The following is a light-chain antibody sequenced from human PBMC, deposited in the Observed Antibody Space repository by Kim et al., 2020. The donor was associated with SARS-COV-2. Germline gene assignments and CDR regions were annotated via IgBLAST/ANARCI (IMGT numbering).Light chain of an antibody. CDR2: TND. V-gene: IGLV1-44*01. J-gene: IGLJ3*02. Sequence: QSVLTQPPSASGTPGQRVTISCSGSSSKIGSTAVNWYQQLPGTAPKLLIYTNDQRPSGVPDRFSGSKSGTSASLAISGLQSEDEADYYCAAWDDTLSVWVFGGGTQLTVL. CDR1: SSKIGSTA. CDR3: AAWDDTLSVWV.